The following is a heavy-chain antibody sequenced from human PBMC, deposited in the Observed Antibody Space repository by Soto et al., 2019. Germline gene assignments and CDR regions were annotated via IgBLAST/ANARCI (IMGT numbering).Heavy chain of an antibody. Sequence: SETLSLTCAVSGGSISTSNWWSWVRQPPGKGLEWIGEVYRTGSTTYNPSLESRLTISVDKSKNQFSLKLTSVTAADTAVYYCARARATIAEAAIFDCWGQGTLVTVSS. D-gene: IGHD6-13*01. CDR1: GGSISTSNW. CDR3: ARARATIAEAAIFDC. CDR2: VYRTGST. V-gene: IGHV4-4*02. J-gene: IGHJ4*02.